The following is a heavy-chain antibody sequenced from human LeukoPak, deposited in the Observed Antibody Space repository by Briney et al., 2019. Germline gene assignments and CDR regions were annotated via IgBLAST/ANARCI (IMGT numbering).Heavy chain of an antibody. Sequence: SETLSLTCTVSGYSISSGYYWGWIRQPPGKGLEWIGSIYHSGSTYYNPSLKSRVTISVDTSKDQFSLKLSSVTAADTAVYYCARDLGNYQPLLPDYWGQGTLVTVSS. CDR1: GYSISSGYY. CDR2: IYHSGST. D-gene: IGHD2-15*01. J-gene: IGHJ4*02. CDR3: ARDLGNYQPLLPDY. V-gene: IGHV4-38-2*02.